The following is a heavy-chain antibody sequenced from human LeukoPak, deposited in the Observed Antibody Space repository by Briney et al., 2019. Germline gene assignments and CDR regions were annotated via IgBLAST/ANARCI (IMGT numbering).Heavy chain of an antibody. CDR2: IYYSGST. J-gene: IGHJ3*02. V-gene: IGHV4-30-4*01. CDR3: PRDLLGGYSNAFDI. Sequence: SETLSLTCTVSGGSISSYYWSWIRQPPGKGLEWIGYIYYSGSTYYNPSLKSRVTISVDTSKNQFSLKLSSVTAADTAVYYCPRDLLGGYSNAFDIGGKGTRATVSS. D-gene: IGHD2-15*01. CDR1: GGSISSYY.